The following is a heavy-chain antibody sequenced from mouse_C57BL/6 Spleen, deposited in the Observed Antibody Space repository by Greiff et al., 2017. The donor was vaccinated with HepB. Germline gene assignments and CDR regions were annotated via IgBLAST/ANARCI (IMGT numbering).Heavy chain of an antibody. CDR1: GYTFTSYD. D-gene: IGHD1-1*01. V-gene: IGHV1-85*01. Sequence: VQLQQSGPELVKPGASVKLSCKASGYTFTSYDINWVKQRPGQGLEWIGWIYPRDGSTKYNEKFKGKATLTVDTSSSTAYMELHSLTSEDSAVYFCARAPYYGSSWGAMDYWGQGTSVTVSS. CDR2: IYPRDGST. J-gene: IGHJ4*01. CDR3: ARAPYYGSSWGAMDY.